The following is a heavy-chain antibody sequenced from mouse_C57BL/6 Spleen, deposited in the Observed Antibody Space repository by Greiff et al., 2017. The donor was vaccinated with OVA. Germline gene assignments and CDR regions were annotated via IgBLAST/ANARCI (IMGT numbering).Heavy chain of an antibody. J-gene: IGHJ4*01. Sequence: QVQLQQPGAELVKPGASVKMSCKASGYTFTSYWITWVKQRPGQGLEWIGDIYPGSASTNYNEKFKSKATLTVDTSSSTAYMQLSSLTSEDSAVYYCARYDGYYAMDYWGQGTSVTVSS. CDR2: IYPGSAST. CDR1: GYTFTSYW. D-gene: IGHD2-3*01. V-gene: IGHV1-55*01. CDR3: ARYDGYYAMDY.